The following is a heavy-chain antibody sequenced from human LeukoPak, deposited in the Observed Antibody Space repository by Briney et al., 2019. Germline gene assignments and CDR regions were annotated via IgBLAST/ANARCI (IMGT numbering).Heavy chain of an antibody. CDR3: ARDYRHYFDY. V-gene: IGHV3-53*05. CDR2: IYSGGST. Sequence: ETLSLTCSVSGASISSYYWNWIRQPAGKGLEWVSVIYSGGSTYYADSVKGRFTISRDNSKNTLYLQMNSLRAEDTAVYYCARDYRHYFDYWGQGTLVTVSS. J-gene: IGHJ4*02. CDR1: GASISSYY.